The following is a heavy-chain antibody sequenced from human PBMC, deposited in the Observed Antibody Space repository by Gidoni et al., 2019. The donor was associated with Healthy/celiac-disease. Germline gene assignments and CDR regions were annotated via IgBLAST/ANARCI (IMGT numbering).Heavy chain of an antibody. Sequence: EVQLVESGGGLVQPGGSLRLSCSASGFTFSSYAMHWVRQAPGKGLEYVSAISSNGGSTYYADSVKGRFTISRDNSKNTLYLQMSSLRAEDTAVYYCVKWSESGGTVLDYWGQGTLVTVSS. CDR1: GFTFSSYA. J-gene: IGHJ4*02. D-gene: IGHD4-4*01. CDR2: ISSNGGST. V-gene: IGHV3-64D*09. CDR3: VKWSESGGTVLDY.